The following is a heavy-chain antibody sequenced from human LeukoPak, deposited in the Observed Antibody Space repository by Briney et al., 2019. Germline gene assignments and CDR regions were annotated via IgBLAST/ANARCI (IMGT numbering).Heavy chain of an antibody. CDR1: GFTFSSYS. V-gene: IGHV3-21*01. CDR3: ARSPAAAGTGWFDP. Sequence: LRXXCAASGFTFSSYSMNWVRQAPGKGLEWVSSISSSSSYIYYADSVKGRFTISRDNAKNSLYLQMNSLRAEDTAVYYCARSPAAAGTGWFDPWGQGTLVTVSS. CDR2: ISSSSSYI. D-gene: IGHD6-13*01. J-gene: IGHJ5*02.